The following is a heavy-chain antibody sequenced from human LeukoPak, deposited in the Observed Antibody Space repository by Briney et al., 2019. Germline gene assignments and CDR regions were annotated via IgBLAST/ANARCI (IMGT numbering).Heavy chain of an antibody. CDR1: GGTFSSYA. J-gene: IGHJ6*02. V-gene: IGHV1-69*01. D-gene: IGHD2-15*01. CDR3: ARGQGYCSGGSCQYYYYYGMDV. CDR2: IIPILGTA. Sequence: SVKVSCKASGGTFSSYAISWVRQAPGQGLEWMGGIIPILGTANYAQKFQGRVTITADESTSTAYMELSSLRSEDTAVYYCARGQGYCSGGSCQYYYYYGMDVWGQGTTVTVSS.